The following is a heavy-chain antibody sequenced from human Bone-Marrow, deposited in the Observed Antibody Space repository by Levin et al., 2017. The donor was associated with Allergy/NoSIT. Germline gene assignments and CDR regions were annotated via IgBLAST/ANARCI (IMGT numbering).Heavy chain of an antibody. CDR2: IGGSGSST. D-gene: IGHD3-10*01. V-gene: IGHV3-23*01. CDR1: GFLFSNYA. CDR3: AKLRYYVTTSGNAFDI. Sequence: GESLKISCAASGFLFSNYAMGWVRQAPGKGLEWVSAIGGSGSSTYYADSVKGRFTISRDNSKDTLSLQMDSLRDDDTPVYFWAKLRYYVTTSGNAFDIWGQGTVVTVSS. J-gene: IGHJ3*02.